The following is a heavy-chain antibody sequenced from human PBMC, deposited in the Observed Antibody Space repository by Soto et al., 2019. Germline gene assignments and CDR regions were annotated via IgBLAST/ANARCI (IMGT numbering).Heavy chain of an antibody. V-gene: IGHV4-30-4*01. CDR2: IYYSGST. CDR3: AREGDYGDWYNWFDP. D-gene: IGHD4-17*01. CDR1: GGSISSGDYY. Sequence: QVQLQGSGPGLVKPSQTLSLTCSVSGGSISSGDYYWSWIRQPPGKGLEWIGSIYYSGSTYYNQSLKSQVTISVDAYKNQFHLELSSVSAAGTAVYYCAREGDYGDWYNWFDPRGQGTLVTVSS. J-gene: IGHJ5*02.